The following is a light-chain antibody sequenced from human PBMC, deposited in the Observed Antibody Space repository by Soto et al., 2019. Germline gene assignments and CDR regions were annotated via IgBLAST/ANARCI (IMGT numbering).Light chain of an antibody. CDR1: SSDVGGYIY. J-gene: IGLJ3*02. CDR3: ISYTSSSTWL. V-gene: IGLV2-14*01. CDR2: EIS. Sequence: QSVLTQPASVSGSPGQSITISCTGTSSDVGGYIYVSWYQQHPGKAPKLMIYEISNRPSGVSDRFSGSRSGNTASLTISGLQAGDESDYYCISYTSSSTWLFGGGTKLTVL.